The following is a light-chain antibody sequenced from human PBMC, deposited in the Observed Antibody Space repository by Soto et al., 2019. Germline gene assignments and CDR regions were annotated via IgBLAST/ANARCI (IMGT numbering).Light chain of an antibody. CDR2: STN. Sequence: QAVVTQEPSFSVSPGRTVTLTCGLSSGSVSTSYYPSWYQQTPGQAPRTLIYSTNTRSSGVPDRFSGSILGNKAALTITGAQADYESYYYCVLYMGSGISVFGGGTKRTVL. CDR3: VLYMGSGISV. J-gene: IGLJ3*02. V-gene: IGLV8-61*01. CDR1: SGSVSTSYY.